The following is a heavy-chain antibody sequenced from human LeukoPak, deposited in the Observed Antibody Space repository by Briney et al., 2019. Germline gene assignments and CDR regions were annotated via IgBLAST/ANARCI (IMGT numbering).Heavy chain of an antibody. V-gene: IGHV4-4*07. CDR3: ARERLGFRVDV. Sequence: PSETLSLICTVSGGSISTYYWSWLRQPAGKGPEWIGRTNTNGNTNYSPSLKSRVTMSVDTSKTHFSLNLSSVTAADSAVYYCARERLGFRVDVWGKGTMVTVSS. CDR2: TNTNGNT. D-gene: IGHD6-25*01. J-gene: IGHJ6*04. CDR1: GGSISTYY.